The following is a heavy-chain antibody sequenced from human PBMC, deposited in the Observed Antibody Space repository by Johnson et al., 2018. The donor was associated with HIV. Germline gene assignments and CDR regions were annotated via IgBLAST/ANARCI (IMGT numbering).Heavy chain of an antibody. V-gene: IGHV3-30-3*01. CDR3: TTGTTVPTWD. Sequence: VQLVESGGGLVEPGGSLRLSCAASGFTFRTYWMHWVRQAPGKGLEWVAVISYDGSNKYYADSVKGRFTISRDNSKNTLYLQMNSLRTEDTAVYYCTTGTTVPTWDWGQGTMVTVSS. D-gene: IGHD4-17*01. CDR2: ISYDGSNK. J-gene: IGHJ3*01. CDR1: GFTFRTYW.